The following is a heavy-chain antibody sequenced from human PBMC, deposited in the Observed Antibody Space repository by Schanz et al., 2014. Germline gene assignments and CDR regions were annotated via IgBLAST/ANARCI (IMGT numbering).Heavy chain of an antibody. J-gene: IGHJ5*02. Sequence: QVQLQESGPGLVKPSGTLSLTCAVSGGSISSSDWWSWVRQPPGKGLEWIGEIYHSESTNYNPSLKSRVTISVDKPKKQFSLKVTSMTAADTAVYYCARGHHPHGITVAARGFDPWGQGTLVTVSS. CDR3: ARGHHPHGITVAARGFDP. CDR2: IYHSEST. D-gene: IGHD6-19*01. V-gene: IGHV4-4*02. CDR1: GGSISSSDW.